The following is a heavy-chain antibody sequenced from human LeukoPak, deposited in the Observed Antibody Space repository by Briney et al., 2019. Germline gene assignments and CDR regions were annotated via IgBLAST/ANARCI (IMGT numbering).Heavy chain of an antibody. J-gene: IGHJ4*02. Sequence: SVKVSCKASGGTFSSYAISWVRQAPGQGLEWMGGIIPIFGTANYAQKFQGRVTITADESTSTAYMELSSLRSEDTAVYYCASPQYSGYDSGFDYWGQGTLVTISS. CDR2: IIPIFGTA. CDR1: GGTFSSYA. D-gene: IGHD5-12*01. V-gene: IGHV1-69*13. CDR3: ASPQYSGYDSGFDY.